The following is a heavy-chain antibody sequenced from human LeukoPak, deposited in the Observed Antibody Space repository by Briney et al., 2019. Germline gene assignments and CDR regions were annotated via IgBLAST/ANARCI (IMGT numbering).Heavy chain of an antibody. CDR2: IYYNGST. CDR1: GXSVSSGGYY. D-gene: IGHD3-22*01. CDR3: ARRLAYDSSGYHAFDI. Sequence: SETLSLTCSVSGXSVSSGGYYWSWIRQPPGKGLECIGYIYYNGSTNYSPSLKSRVTISVDTSKNQFSLKLTSLTAADTGVYYCARRLAYDSSGYHAFDIWGQGTMVTVSS. J-gene: IGHJ3*02. V-gene: IGHV4-61*08.